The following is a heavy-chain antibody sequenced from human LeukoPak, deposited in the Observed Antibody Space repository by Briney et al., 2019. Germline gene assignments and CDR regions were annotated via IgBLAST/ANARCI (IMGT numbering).Heavy chain of an antibody. D-gene: IGHD1-26*01. CDR3: AKLQVGATTAALYYFDY. CDR2: INHSGST. CDR1: GGSFSGYY. J-gene: IGHJ4*02. V-gene: IGHV4-34*01. Sequence: SETLSLTCAVYGGSFSGYYWSWIRQPPGKGLEWIGEINHSGSTNYNPSLKSRVTISVDTSKNQFSLKLSSVTAADTAVYYCAKLQVGATTAALYYFDYWGQGTLVTVSS.